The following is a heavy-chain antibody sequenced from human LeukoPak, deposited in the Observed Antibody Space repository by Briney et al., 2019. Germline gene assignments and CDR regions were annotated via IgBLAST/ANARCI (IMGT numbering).Heavy chain of an antibody. J-gene: IGHJ4*02. Sequence: SETLSPTCTVSGGSIINYYWSWIRQPPGKGLEWIGSIYHSGSTYYNPSLKSRVTISVDTSKDQFSLKLSSVTAADTAVYYCARDDGADYDILTGYSLIDYWGQGTLVTVSS. CDR3: ARDDGADYDILTGYSLIDY. V-gene: IGHV4-38-2*02. CDR2: IYHSGST. D-gene: IGHD3-9*01. CDR1: GGSIINYY.